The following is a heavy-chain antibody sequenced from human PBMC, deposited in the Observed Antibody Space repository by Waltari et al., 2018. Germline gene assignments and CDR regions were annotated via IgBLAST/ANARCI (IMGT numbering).Heavy chain of an antibody. Sequence: QVQLVESGGGVVQPGRSLRLSCAASGFTFNNFAMHWVRQAPGKGLGGVALISFDGAKIYYTDSVRGRFTISRDNSKNTLYLQMESLKPEDTGVYYCARGGNVVVILAATLDYWGQGALVTVSS. J-gene: IGHJ4*02. CDR3: ARGGNVVVILAATLDY. CDR1: GFTFNNFA. D-gene: IGHD2-15*01. CDR2: ISFDGAKI. V-gene: IGHV3-30-3*01.